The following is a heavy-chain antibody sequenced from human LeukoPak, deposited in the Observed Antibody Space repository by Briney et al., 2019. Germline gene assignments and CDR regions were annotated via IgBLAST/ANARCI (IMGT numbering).Heavy chain of an antibody. Sequence: GESLKISCQGSGYSVTSYWIGWVRQMPGKGLEWMGIIYPGDSDTRCSPSFQGQVTISADKSLSTAYLQWSSLKASDTAMYYCARPRTSHSSGYYSAPDYWGQGTLVTVSS. J-gene: IGHJ4*02. CDR2: IYPGDSDT. CDR1: GYSVTSYW. CDR3: ARPRTSHSSGYYSAPDY. D-gene: IGHD3-22*01. V-gene: IGHV5-51*01.